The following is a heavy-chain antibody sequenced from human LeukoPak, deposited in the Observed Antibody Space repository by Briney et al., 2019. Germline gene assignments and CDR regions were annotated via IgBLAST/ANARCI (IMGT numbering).Heavy chain of an antibody. CDR3: AREYGGYAFDY. Sequence: SETLSLTCTVSGGSISNYYWSWIRQPPGKGLEWIGYIYYSGSTKYNPSLKSRVTISVDTSKNQFSLKLSSVTAADTAVYYCAREYGGYAFDYWGQGTLVTVSS. D-gene: IGHD4-17*01. J-gene: IGHJ4*02. CDR1: GGSISNYY. CDR2: IYYSGST. V-gene: IGHV4-59*01.